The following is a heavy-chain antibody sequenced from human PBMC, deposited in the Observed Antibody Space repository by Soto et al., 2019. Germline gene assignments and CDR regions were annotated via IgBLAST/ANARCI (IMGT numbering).Heavy chain of an antibody. D-gene: IGHD2-15*01. Sequence: SVTHSLTCTVSGGSIMSYYWSWIRQPQGKGLEWIGYIYYSGSTNYNPSLKSRVTISVYTSENQFSVKLSSVTAADTAVYYCARDSSRFCSGGSCPKPTGYWYFDLWGRGTLVPVSS. CDR1: GGSIMSYY. V-gene: IGHV4-59*01. CDR2: IYYSGST. CDR3: ARDSSRFCSGGSCPKPTGYWYFDL. J-gene: IGHJ2*01.